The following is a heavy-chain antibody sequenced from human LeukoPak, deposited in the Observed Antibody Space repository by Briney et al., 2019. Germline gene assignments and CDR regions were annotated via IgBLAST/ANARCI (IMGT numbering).Heavy chain of an antibody. CDR2: INHSGST. J-gene: IGHJ6*03. CDR3: ARGRGPRRITIFGVVTRHPDYYYYMDV. Sequence: SETLSLTCAVYGGSFSGYYWSWIRQPPGKGLEWIGEINHSGSTNYNPSLKSRVTISVDTSKNQFSLKLSSVTAADTAVYYCARGRGPRRITIFGVVTRHPDYYYYMDVWGKGTTVTVSS. CDR1: GGSFSGYY. D-gene: IGHD3-3*01. V-gene: IGHV4-34*01.